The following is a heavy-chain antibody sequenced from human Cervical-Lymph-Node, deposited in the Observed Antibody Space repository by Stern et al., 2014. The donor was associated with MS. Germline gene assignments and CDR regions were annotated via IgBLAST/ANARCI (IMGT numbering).Heavy chain of an antibody. V-gene: IGHV1-69*09. CDR1: GGTFSSSYP. Sequence: VQLVESGAEVKKPGSSVNVSCKASGGTFSSSYPITWMRQAPGQGLEWMGKIIPILGLPNYAQKFQGRVTITADTSTSTAYMELSSLRSEDTAVYYCARGVVSNRAAATLHNLFDPWGQGTLVTVSS. D-gene: IGHD2-15*01. J-gene: IGHJ5*02. CDR3: ARGVVSNRAAATLHNLFDP. CDR2: IIPILGLP.